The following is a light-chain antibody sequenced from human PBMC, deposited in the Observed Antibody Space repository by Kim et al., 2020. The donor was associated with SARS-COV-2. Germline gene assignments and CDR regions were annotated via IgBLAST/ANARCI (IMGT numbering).Light chain of an antibody. CDR1: KLGDKY. CDR2: QDS. J-gene: IGLJ1*01. CDR3: QAWDSSTHNYV. Sequence: SYELTQPPSVSVSTGQTASITCSGDKLGDKYACWYQQKPGQSPVLVIYQDSKRPSGIPERFSGSNSGNTATLTISGTQAMDEADYYCQAWDSSTHNYVFG. V-gene: IGLV3-1*01.